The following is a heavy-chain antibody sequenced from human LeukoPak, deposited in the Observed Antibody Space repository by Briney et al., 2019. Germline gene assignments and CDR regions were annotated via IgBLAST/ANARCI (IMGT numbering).Heavy chain of an antibody. CDR2: ISNDGNT. J-gene: IGHJ1*01. CDR3: ARDVYCSGGSCYQQ. Sequence: PGGSRRLSCAASGFTVSANYMSWVRQAPGKGLEWVSVISNDGNTYYAASVKGRLTISRDISKNTLYLQMNSLRAEDTAVYYCARDVYCSGGSCYQQWGQGTLVTVSS. V-gene: IGHV3-53*01. CDR1: GFTVSANY. D-gene: IGHD2-15*01.